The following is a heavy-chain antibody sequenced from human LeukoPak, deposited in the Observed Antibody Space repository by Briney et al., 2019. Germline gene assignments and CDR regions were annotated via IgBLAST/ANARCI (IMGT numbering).Heavy chain of an antibody. CDR3: AKDGGLWISAHWGDS. Sequence: GSLRLSCAASGFTFSSYTMSWVRQAPGKGLEWVSTITTSDGNTYYADSVKGRFTVSRDNSKNTLFLQMNSLGAEDTAVYYCAKDGGLWISAHWGDSWGRGTLVTVSS. J-gene: IGHJ4*02. CDR2: ITTSDGNT. D-gene: IGHD2-2*03. V-gene: IGHV3-23*01. CDR1: GFTFSSYT.